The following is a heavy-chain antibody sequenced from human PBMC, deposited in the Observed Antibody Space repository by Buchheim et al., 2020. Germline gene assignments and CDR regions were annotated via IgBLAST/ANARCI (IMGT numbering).Heavy chain of an antibody. CDR3: ARRRHCSSTSCYLIQRSWGWFDP. CDR1: GGSFSGYY. CDR2: INHSGST. Sequence: QVQLQQWGAGLLKPSETLSLTCAVYGGSFSGYYWSWIRQPPGKGLEWIGEINHSGSTNYNPSLKSRVTISVDTSKNQFSLKLSSVTAADTAVYYCARRRHCSSTSCYLIQRSWGWFDPWGQGTL. V-gene: IGHV4-34*01. D-gene: IGHD2-2*01. J-gene: IGHJ5*02.